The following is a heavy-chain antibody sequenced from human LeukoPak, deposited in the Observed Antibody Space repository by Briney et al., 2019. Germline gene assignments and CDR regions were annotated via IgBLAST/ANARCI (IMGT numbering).Heavy chain of an antibody. D-gene: IGHD1-26*01. CDR3: AKRGASLSIDY. CDR2: ISHDESNK. CDR1: GFTFSNYG. Sequence: PGRSLRLSCVGSGFTFSNYGMHWVRQAPGKGLEWVAVISHDESNKYYADSVKGRFTISRDNSKNTLYLQMNSLRADDTAVYYCAKRGASLSIDYWGQGTLVTVSS. J-gene: IGHJ4*02. V-gene: IGHV3-30*18.